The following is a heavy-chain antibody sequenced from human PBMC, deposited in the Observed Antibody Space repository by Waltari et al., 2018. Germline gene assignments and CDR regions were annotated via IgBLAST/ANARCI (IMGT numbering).Heavy chain of an antibody. CDR3: TRVGGSWSYYYYYMDV. V-gene: IGHV3-49*05. J-gene: IGHJ6*03. CDR1: AFTFGCYA. Sequence: EVQLVESGGALVKPGRSRRLSGTASAFTFGCYALSWFRQAPGKGVEWVGFIRSKAYGGTTEYAASVKGRFTISRDDSKSIAYLQMNSLKTEDTAVYYCTRVGGSWSYYYYYMDVWGKGTTVTVSS. CDR2: IRSKAYGGTT. D-gene: IGHD6-13*01.